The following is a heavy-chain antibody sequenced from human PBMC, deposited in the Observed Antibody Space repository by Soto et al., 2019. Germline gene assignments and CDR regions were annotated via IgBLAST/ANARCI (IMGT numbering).Heavy chain of an antibody. CDR2: IYHSGST. CDR3: ARGTGYCSGGRCYNYFDP. CDR1: DGSISTNNW. J-gene: IGHJ5*02. Sequence: QVQVQESGPGLVKPSGTLSLTCAVSDGSISTNNWWTWVRQPPGKGLEWIGEIYHSGSTNYNPSLKIRVPISVDKSKKQFSLQLTSVTAAYTAVYYCARGTGYCSGGRCYNYFDPWGQGTLVTVSS. D-gene: IGHD2-8*02. V-gene: IGHV4-4*02.